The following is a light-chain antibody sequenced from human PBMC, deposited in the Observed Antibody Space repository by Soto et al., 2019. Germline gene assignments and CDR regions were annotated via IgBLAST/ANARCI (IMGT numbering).Light chain of an antibody. CDR3: QQYNNWPPIT. V-gene: IGKV3-15*01. J-gene: IGKJ2*01. Sequence: EIVMTQYPATLSVSPGERATLSCRASQSVSGNLAWYQQNPGRAPRLLIYGASTRATGIPARFSGSGSGTEFTLTISSLQAEDVAVYYCQQYNNWPPITFGQGTKLEIK. CDR1: QSVSGN. CDR2: GAS.